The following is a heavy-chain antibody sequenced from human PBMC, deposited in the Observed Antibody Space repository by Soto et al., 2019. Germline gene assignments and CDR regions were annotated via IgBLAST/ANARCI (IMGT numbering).Heavy chain of an antibody. CDR2: IYWDDDK. CDR1: GFSLTTSGVG. Sequence: QITLNESGPTQVKPRQTLTLTCTFSGFSLTTSGVGVGWIRQSPGKAPEWLALIYWDDDKRYSPILKSRLTITKDTSKNQVVLTMADLDPADTATYYCAHRVLRTVFGLVTTTAIYFDFWGQGTPVAVSS. CDR3: AHRVLRTVFGLVTTTAIYFDF. J-gene: IGHJ4*02. D-gene: IGHD3-3*01. V-gene: IGHV2-5*02.